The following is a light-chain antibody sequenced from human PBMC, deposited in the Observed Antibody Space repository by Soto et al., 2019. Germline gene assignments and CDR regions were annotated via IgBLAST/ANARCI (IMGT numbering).Light chain of an antibody. CDR2: DVS. CDR3: QQRISWPLT. J-gene: IGKJ4*01. CDR1: QSVRTY. Sequence: EIVLTQSPATLSLSPGERATLSCRASQSVRTYLAWYQQKPGQAPRLLIHDVSDRATGIPARFSGSGSGTDFTLTISSLEPEDFSVYYCQQRISWPLTFGGGTKVDIK. V-gene: IGKV3-11*01.